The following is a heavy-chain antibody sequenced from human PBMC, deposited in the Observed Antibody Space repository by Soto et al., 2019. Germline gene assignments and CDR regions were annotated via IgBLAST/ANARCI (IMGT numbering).Heavy chain of an antibody. CDR2: IIPIFGTA. CDR1: GGTFSSYA. D-gene: IGHD3-3*01. V-gene: IGHV1-69*13. CDR3: ARVRNIWSGCYGSHYYYYGMDV. Sequence: SVKVSCKASGGTFSSYAISWVRQAPGQGLEWMGGIIPIFGTANYAQKFQGRVTITADESTSTAYMELSSLRSEDTAVYYCARVRNIWSGCYGSHYYYYGMDVWGQGTTVTVSS. J-gene: IGHJ6*02.